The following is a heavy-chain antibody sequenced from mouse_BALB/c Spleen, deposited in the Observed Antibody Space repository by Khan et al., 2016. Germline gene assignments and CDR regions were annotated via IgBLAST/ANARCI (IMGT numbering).Heavy chain of an antibody. D-gene: IGHD2-2*01. V-gene: IGHV5-6-5*01. J-gene: IGHJ4*01. CDR2: ISSGGST. CDR3: GRGMSGYPYYAMDY. CDR1: GFTFSNYA. Sequence: EVELVESGGGLVKPGGSLKLSCAASGFTFSNYAMSWVRQTPEKRLEWVASISSGGSTYYPDSVKGRFTISRDNARNILYLQMSSLRSEDTAMYYWGRGMSGYPYYAMDYWGQGTSVTVSS.